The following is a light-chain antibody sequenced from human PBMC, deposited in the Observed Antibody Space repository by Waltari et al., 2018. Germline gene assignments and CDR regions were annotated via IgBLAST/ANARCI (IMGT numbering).Light chain of an antibody. CDR2: KGN. J-gene: IGLJ3*02. CDR1: SGSISSTSY. CDR3: SLYMGSGIWV. Sequence: TCALSSGSISSTSYATWYQQTPGQAPRTLVYKGNSRSSGVPDRFSGSILGNKAALTITGAQADDDSDYYCSLYMGSGIWVFGGGTKLTVL. V-gene: IGLV8-61*01.